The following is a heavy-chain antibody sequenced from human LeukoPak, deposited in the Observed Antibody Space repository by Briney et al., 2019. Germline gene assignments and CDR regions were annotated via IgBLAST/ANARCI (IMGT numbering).Heavy chain of an antibody. CDR2: IYYTGST. J-gene: IGHJ4*02. D-gene: IGHD6-13*01. Sequence: SETLSLTCTVFGGSISSYYWSWIRQPPGKGLEWIGYIYYTGSTNYNPSLKSRVTISVDTSKNQFSLKLSSVTAADTAVYYCARLGPAAGTSFDYWGQGTLVTVSS. CDR3: ARLGPAAGTSFDY. V-gene: IGHV4-59*08. CDR1: GGSISSYY.